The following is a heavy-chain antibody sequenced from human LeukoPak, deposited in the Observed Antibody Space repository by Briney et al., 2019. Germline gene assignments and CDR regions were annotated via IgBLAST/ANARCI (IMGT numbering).Heavy chain of an antibody. CDR3: ARDAPQVPAAGVLAS. J-gene: IGHJ5*02. V-gene: IGHV3-53*01. D-gene: IGHD6-13*01. CDR2: MYSRGDT. Sequence: GGSLRLSCAASGFTVSDNYMSWVRQAPGKGLEWVSVMYSRGDTYYANSVKGRFTFSRDISKNTLYFQMNGLRTEDTAMYYCARDAPQVPAAGVLASWGQGTLVIVSS. CDR1: GFTVSDNY.